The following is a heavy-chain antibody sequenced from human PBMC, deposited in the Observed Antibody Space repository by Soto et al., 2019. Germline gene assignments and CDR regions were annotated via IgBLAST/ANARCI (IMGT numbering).Heavy chain of an antibody. D-gene: IGHD4-4*01. Sequence: ASVKVSCKASGYTFTGYYMHWVRQAPGQGLEWMGWINPNSGGTNYAQKFQGWVTMTRDTSISTAYMELSRLRSDDTAVYYCARDSDSNYGGPMYYYYGMDVWGQGTTVTVSS. CDR2: INPNSGGT. CDR1: GYTFTGYY. J-gene: IGHJ6*02. CDR3: ARDSDSNYGGPMYYYYGMDV. V-gene: IGHV1-2*04.